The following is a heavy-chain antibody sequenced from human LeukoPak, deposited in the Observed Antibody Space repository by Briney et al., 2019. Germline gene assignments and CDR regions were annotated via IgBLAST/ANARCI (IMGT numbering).Heavy chain of an antibody. D-gene: IGHD2-2*01. CDR1: GGTFSSYA. Sequence: ASVKVSCKASGGTFSSYAISWVRQAPGQGLEWMGWISAYNGNTNYAQKLQGRVTMTTDTSTSTAYMELRRLRCDDTAVYYCARAHIVVVPAASPGSVQRRFDPWGQGTLGTVSS. CDR2: ISAYNGNT. J-gene: IGHJ5*02. CDR3: ARAHIVVVPAASPGSVQRRFDP. V-gene: IGHV1-18*01.